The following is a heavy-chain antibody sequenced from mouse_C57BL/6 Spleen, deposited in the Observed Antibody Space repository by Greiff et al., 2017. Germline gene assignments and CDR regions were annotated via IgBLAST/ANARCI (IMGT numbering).Heavy chain of an antibody. CDR2: FYPGSGSI. J-gene: IGHJ2*01. CDR1: GYTFTEYT. Sequence: QVQLKESGAALVKPGASVKLSCKASGYTFTEYTINWVKPRSGQGLEWIGWFYPGSGSIKSNEKFQDKATLTADKSSSTVYMELSRLTSEVSAVYFCARHEGRGWLYFHYWGPANTLPVSS. D-gene: IGHD2-3*01. CDR3: ARHEGRGWLYFHY. V-gene: IGHV1-62-2*01.